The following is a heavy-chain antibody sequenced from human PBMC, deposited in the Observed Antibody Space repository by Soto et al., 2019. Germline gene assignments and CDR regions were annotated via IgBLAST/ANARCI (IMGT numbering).Heavy chain of an antibody. CDR1: GFTFSSYG. D-gene: IGHD2-15*01. V-gene: IGHV3-64D*06. J-gene: IGHJ4*02. CDR2: ISSNGGST. CDR3: VKARCSGGSCSSLGRFDY. Sequence: GGSLRLSCSASGFTFSSYGMHWVRQAPGKGLEYVSAISSNGGSTYYADSVKGRFTISRDNSKNTLYLQMSSLRAEDTAVFYFVKARCSGGSCSSLGRFDYWGQGTLVTVSS.